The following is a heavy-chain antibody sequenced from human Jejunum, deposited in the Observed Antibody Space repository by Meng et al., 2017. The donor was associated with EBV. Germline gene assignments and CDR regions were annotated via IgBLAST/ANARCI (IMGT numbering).Heavy chain of an antibody. D-gene: IGHD1-26*01. CDR1: GFTFSGFW. CDR3: AKDSGNYYMDY. J-gene: IGHJ4*02. V-gene: IGHV3-74*01. Sequence: EGQLVGSWVGVIQPGGSLRLSCAASGFTFSGFWMYWVRQVTGKGLVWVSRIIGTGDKTTYADSVKGRFTISRDNAKNTLYLQMNSLRAEDTAVYYCAKDSGNYYMDYWGQGTLVTVSS. CDR2: IIGTGDKT.